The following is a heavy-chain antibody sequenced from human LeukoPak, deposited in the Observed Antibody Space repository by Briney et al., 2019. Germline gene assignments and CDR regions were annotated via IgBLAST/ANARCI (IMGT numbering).Heavy chain of an antibody. D-gene: IGHD3-10*01. CDR2: INHAGTT. V-gene: IGHV4-4*02. J-gene: IGHJ4*02. Sequence: SETLSLTCTVSGGSVNSKNWWNWVRQPPEKGLEWIGDINHAGTTNYSPSLESRVTISIDKSKNRFSLRLTSVAAADTAVYYRATDLGEGGNWGQGTLVTVSS. CDR3: ATDLGEGGN. CDR1: GGSVNSKNW.